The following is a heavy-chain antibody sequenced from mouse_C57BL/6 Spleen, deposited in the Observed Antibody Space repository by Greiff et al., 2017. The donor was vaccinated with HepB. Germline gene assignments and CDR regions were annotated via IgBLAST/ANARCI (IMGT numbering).Heavy chain of an antibody. Sequence: QVQLKESGAELVRPGASVKLSCKASGYTFTDYYINWVKQRPGQGLEWIARIYPGSGNTYYNEKFKGKATLTAEKSSSTAYMQLSSLTSEDSAVYFCARRDYGTSYYAMYYWGQGTSVTVSS. CDR1: GYTFTDYY. CDR3: ARRDYGTSYYAMYY. CDR2: IYPGSGNT. V-gene: IGHV1-76*01. D-gene: IGHD1-1*01. J-gene: IGHJ4*01.